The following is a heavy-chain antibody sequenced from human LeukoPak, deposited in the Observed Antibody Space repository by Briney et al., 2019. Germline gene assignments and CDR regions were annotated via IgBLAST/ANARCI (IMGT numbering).Heavy chain of an antibody. CDR2: INSDGSST. J-gene: IGHJ4*02. CDR1: GFTFSSYW. V-gene: IGHV3-74*01. D-gene: IGHD6-19*01. CDR3: ATPWYSSGWQF. Sequence: GGSLRLSCAASGFTFSSYWMHWVRQAPGKGLVWVSRINSDGSSTSYADSVKGRFTISRDNAKNTLYLQMNSLRAEDTAVYYCATPWYSSGWQFWGQGTLVTVSS.